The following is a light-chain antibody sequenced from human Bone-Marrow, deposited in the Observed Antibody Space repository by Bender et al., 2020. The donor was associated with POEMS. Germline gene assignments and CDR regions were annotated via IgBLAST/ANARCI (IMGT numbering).Light chain of an antibody. V-gene: IGLV2-8*01. CDR3: SASAVATVI. CDR2: EAS. J-gene: IGLJ2*01. Sequence: QSALTQPPSASGSPGQSVTISCTGASTDIGRYDSVSWFQHHPDRAPKLIMYEASKRPSGVPDRFSGSRSGNPASLTVSGLQTDDEADDYSSASAVATVIFGGGTKLTVL. CDR1: STDIGRYDS.